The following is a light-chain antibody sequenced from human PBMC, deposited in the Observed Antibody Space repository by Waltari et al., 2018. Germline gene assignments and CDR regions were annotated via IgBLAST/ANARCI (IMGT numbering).Light chain of an antibody. CDR1: SSNIGAGFT. Sequence: QSVLTQTPSVSGAPGQRVTISCTGSSSNIGAGFTVHWYQHLPGAAPKLVIFSDNNRPSGVPDRFSGSKSGTSASLAITGLQAEDEADYYCQSYDRSLSGYVFGPGTKVTVL. CDR3: QSYDRSLSGYV. CDR2: SDN. J-gene: IGLJ1*01. V-gene: IGLV1-40*01.